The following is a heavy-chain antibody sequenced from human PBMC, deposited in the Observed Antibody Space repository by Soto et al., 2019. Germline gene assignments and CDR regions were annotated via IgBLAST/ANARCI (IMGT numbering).Heavy chain of an antibody. D-gene: IGHD6-19*01. V-gene: IGHV5-51*01. Sequence: PGESRKISCKGPGYSFTSYWIGWVRQMPGKGLEWMGIIYPGDSDTRYSPSFQGQVTISADKSISTAYLQWSSLKASDTAMYYCASSRSRTTSIAVADYGMDVWGQGTTVTVSS. CDR2: IYPGDSDT. CDR1: GYSFTSYW. CDR3: ASSRSRTTSIAVADYGMDV. J-gene: IGHJ6*02.